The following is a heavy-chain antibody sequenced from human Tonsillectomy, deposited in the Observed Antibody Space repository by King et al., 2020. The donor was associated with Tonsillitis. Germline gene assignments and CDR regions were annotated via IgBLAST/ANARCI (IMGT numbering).Heavy chain of an antibody. D-gene: IGHD2-15*01. CDR3: AKDGSWGFGGGFSIDY. CDR1: GFTFSSYG. CDR2: ISYDGSNK. Sequence: VQLVESGGGVVQPGRSLRLSCAASGFTFSSYGMHWVRQAPGKGLEGVTVISYDGSNKFYADSVKGRFTISRDNSKNTLYLQMNSLRPEDTAVYYCAKDGSWGFGGGFSIDYWGQGTLVTVSS. J-gene: IGHJ4*02. V-gene: IGHV3-30*18.